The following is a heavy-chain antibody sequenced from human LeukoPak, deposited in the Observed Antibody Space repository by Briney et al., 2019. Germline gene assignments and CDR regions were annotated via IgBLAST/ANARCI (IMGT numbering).Heavy chain of an antibody. D-gene: IGHD3-22*01. Sequence: APVKVSCKASGYTFTGYYMHWVRQAPGQGLEWMGRINPNSGGTNYAQKFQGRVTMTRDTSISTAYMELSRLRSDDTAVYYCARYYYDSSGLDYWGQGTLVTVSS. CDR1: GYTFTGYY. CDR3: ARYYYDSSGLDY. CDR2: INPNSGGT. J-gene: IGHJ4*02. V-gene: IGHV1-2*06.